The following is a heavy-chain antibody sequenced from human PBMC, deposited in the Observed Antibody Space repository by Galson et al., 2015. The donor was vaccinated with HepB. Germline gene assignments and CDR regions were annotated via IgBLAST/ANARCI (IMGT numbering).Heavy chain of an antibody. CDR3: ARVVSSSWYTNWFDP. CDR2: ISSSSSYI. CDR1: GFTFSSYS. Sequence: SLRLSCAASGFTFSSYSMNWVRQAPGKGLEWVSSISSSSSYIYYADSVKGRFTISRDNAKNSLYLQMNSLSAEDTAVYYCARVVSSSWYTNWFDPWGQGTLVTVSS. J-gene: IGHJ5*02. D-gene: IGHD6-13*01. V-gene: IGHV3-21*01.